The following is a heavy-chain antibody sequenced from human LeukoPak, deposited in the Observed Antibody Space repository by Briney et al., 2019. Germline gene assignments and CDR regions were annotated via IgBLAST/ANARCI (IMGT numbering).Heavy chain of an antibody. V-gene: IGHV3-9*01. CDR2: ISWSSGSI. Sequence: GGSLRLSCAASGFTFDDYAMHWVRQAPGKGLEWVSGISWSSGSIAYADSVKGRFTISRDNAKNSLYLQMNSLRAEDTAVYYCARDYGGSSPFDYWGQGTLVTVSS. CDR3: ARDYGGSSPFDY. D-gene: IGHD4-23*01. J-gene: IGHJ4*02. CDR1: GFTFDDYA.